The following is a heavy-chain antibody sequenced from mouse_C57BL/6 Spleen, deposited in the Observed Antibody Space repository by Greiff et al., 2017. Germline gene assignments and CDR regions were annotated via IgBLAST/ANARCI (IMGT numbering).Heavy chain of an antibody. CDR3: ARRYYGSSAYFDY. J-gene: IGHJ2*01. V-gene: IGHV8-12*01. CDR1: GFSLRTSGMG. Sequence: QVTLKVSGPGILQSSPSLSLTCSFSGFSLRTSGMGVCWLRPPSGKGLEWLAPTYWDDDKRYNPSLKSPLTISNDTSRNQVFLKITSVDTADTATYYCARRYYGSSAYFDYWGQGTTLTVSS. D-gene: IGHD1-1*01. CDR2: TYWDDDK.